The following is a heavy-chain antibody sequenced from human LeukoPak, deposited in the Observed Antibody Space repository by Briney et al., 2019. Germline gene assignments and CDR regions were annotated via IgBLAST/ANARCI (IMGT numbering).Heavy chain of an antibody. J-gene: IGHJ5*02. CDR3: ARHGECTLTSCGLNYFDP. D-gene: IGHD2-2*01. Sequence: GESLKISCKTSGYNFNEYHIGWVRQMPGQGLEWIGIIHPGDSDPRYSPSFRGQVTISTDGSIRTAYLQWNSLKASDTATYYCARHGECTLTSCGLNYFDPWGQGTLVTVSS. V-gene: IGHV5-51*01. CDR1: GYNFNEYH. CDR2: IHPGDSDP.